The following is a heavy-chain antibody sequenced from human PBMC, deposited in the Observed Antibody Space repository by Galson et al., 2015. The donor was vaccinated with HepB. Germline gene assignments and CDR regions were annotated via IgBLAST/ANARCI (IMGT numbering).Heavy chain of an antibody. CDR3: AKRLFVPTDC. J-gene: IGHJ4*02. CDR1: AFTFSSDS. CDR2: ISSSSYYK. V-gene: IGHV3-21*04. Sequence: LRLSCAASAFTFSSDSMNWVRQAPGKGLEWVSSISSSSYYKYYADSVKGRFTISRDNAKSSLYLQMNSLRAEDTAVYYCAKRLFVPTDCWGQGTLVTVSS.